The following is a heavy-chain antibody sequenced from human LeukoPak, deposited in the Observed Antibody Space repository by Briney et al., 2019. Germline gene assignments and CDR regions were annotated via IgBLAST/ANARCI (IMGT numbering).Heavy chain of an antibody. CDR3: TRNQRMGATRSPFDY. V-gene: IGHV5-51*07. CDR2: IYPGDSDT. D-gene: IGHD1-26*01. J-gene: IGHJ4*02. CDR1: GTFCSNAI. Sequence: GESLITCCKSAGTFCSNAISCGLHDMPGRGLELMGIIYPGDSDTRYSPSFRGQATISAETTINTAYLQCSRLKASDTDIYYGTRNQRMGATRSPFDYWGQGTLVTVSS.